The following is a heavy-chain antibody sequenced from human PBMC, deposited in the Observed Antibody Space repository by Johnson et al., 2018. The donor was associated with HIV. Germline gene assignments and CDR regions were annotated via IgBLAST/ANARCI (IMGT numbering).Heavy chain of an antibody. CDR3: ARDARQPGGDAFDI. CDR2: ISYDGSNK. D-gene: IGHD3-16*01. V-gene: IGHV3-30*04. Sequence: WVRQAPGKGLEWVAVISYDGSNKYYADSVKGRFIISRDNARRSLHLQMNSLRPEDTAIYYCARDARQPGGDAFDIWGQGTMVTVSS. J-gene: IGHJ3*02.